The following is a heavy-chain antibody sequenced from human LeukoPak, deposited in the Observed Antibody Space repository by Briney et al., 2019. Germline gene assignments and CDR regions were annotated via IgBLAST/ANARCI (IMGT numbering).Heavy chain of an antibody. V-gene: IGHV4-59*02. J-gene: IGHJ5*02. Sequence: SETLSLTCSVSGGSVSSNYWSWIRRPPGKGLEWIGYIYNSGSTNYNPSLKGRVTISGGTSKNLLSLKLTSVTGADTAVDYCARARGSAGGFDPWGQGTLVTVSS. CDR3: ARARGSAGGFDP. CDR1: GGSVSSNY. D-gene: IGHD3-16*01. CDR2: IYNSGST.